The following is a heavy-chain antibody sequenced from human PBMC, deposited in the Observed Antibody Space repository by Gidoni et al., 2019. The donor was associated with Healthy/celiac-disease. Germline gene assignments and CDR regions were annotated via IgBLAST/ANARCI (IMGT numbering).Heavy chain of an antibody. D-gene: IGHD3-10*01. CDR3: AKQTPAYYYGSGSYWYFDL. V-gene: IGHV3-9*01. J-gene: IGHJ2*01. CDR1: GFTFDDYA. Sequence: EVQLVESGGGLVQPGRSLRLSCAASGFTFDDYAMHWVRQAPGKGLEWVSGISWNSGSIGYADSVKGRFTISRDNAKNSLYLQMNSLRAEDTALYYCAKQTPAYYYGSGSYWYFDLWGRGTLVTVSS. CDR2: ISWNSGSI.